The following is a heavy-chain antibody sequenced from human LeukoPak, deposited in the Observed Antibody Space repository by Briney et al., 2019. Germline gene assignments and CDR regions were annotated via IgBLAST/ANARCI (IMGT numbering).Heavy chain of an antibody. CDR1: GFTVSSNY. V-gene: IGHV3-53*01. J-gene: IGHJ4*02. CDR3: ARTRYYYDSSGYYLDY. D-gene: IGHD3-22*01. Sequence: GGSLRLSCAASGFTVSSNYMSWVRQAPGKGLEWVSVIYSGGSTYYVDSVKGRFTISRDNSKNTLYLQMNSLRAEDTAVYYCARTRYYYDSSGYYLDYWGQGTLVTVSS. CDR2: IYSGGST.